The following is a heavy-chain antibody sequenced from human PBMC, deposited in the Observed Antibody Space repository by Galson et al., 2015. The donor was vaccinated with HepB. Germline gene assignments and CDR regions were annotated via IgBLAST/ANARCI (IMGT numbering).Heavy chain of an antibody. CDR1: GGSFSDYH. CDR2: INHSGST. V-gene: IGHV4-34*01. D-gene: IGHD5-18*01. J-gene: IGHJ4*02. CDR3: AKDRGFSYAFDY. Sequence: ETLSLTCAVYGGSFSDYHWTWIRQPPGKGLEWIGEINHSGSTSSNPSLKSRFTISVDTSKNQFSLKVSSVTAADTAVYYCAKDRGFSYAFDYWGQGTLVTVSS.